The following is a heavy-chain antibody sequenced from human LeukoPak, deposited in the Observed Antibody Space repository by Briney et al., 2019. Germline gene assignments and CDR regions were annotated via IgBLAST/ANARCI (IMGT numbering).Heavy chain of an antibody. CDR1: GFTFNNYG. CDR3: AKDGHYYDSSGYTY. D-gene: IGHD3-22*01. V-gene: IGHV3-30*18. J-gene: IGHJ4*02. CDR2: ISDDGKTE. Sequence: PGGSLRLSCVASGFTFNNYGMHWVRQAPGKGLEWVAVISDDGKTEYYADSVKGRFTISRDNSKNTLYLQMNSLRAEDTAVYYCAKDGHYYDSSGYTYWSQGTLVTVSS.